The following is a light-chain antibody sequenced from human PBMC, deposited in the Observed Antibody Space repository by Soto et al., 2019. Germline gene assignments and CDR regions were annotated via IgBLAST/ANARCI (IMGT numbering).Light chain of an antibody. CDR2: DVD. CDR3: CSYSGSLGV. V-gene: IGLV2-11*01. CDR1: SSDVGGYNY. Sequence: QSVLTQPRSVSGSPGQSVTISCTGTSSDVGGYNYVSWYQQHPGEAPKLMIYDVDKRPSGVPDRFSGSKSGNTATLTISGLQAEDEAYLYCCSYSGSLGVFGGGTKLTVL. J-gene: IGLJ3*02.